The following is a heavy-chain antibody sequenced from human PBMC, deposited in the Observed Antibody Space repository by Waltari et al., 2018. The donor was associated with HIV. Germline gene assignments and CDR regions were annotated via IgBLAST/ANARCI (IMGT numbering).Heavy chain of an antibody. Sequence: QVQLQESGPGLVKPSETLSLTCAVSGYSIRSGYYWGWIRQPPGKGLEWIGSMYHSGSTYYNPSLRSRVTISVDTSKNQFSLKLSSVTAADTAVYYCARDFWSGYYVDYWGQGTLVTVSS. CDR1: GYSIRSGYY. CDR2: MYHSGST. D-gene: IGHD3-3*01. CDR3: ARDFWSGYYVDY. V-gene: IGHV4-38-2*02. J-gene: IGHJ4*02.